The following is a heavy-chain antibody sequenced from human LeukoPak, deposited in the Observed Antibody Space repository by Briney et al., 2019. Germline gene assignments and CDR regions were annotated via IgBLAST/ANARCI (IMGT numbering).Heavy chain of an antibody. V-gene: IGHV4-34*01. D-gene: IGHD2-15*01. CDR1: GGSFSGYY. CDR2: INHSGST. J-gene: IGHJ4*02. Sequence: SETLSLTCAVYGGSFSGYYWSWIRQPPGKGLEWIGEINHSGSTNYNPSLKSRVTISADTSKNQFSLKLSSVTAADTAVYYCARGLDCSGGSCYRALYYFDYWGQGTLVTVSS. CDR3: ARGLDCSGGSCYRALYYFDY.